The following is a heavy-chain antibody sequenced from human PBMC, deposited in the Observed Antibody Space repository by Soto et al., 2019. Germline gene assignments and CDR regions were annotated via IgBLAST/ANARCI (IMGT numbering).Heavy chain of an antibody. J-gene: IGHJ4*02. Sequence: EVQLVESGGGLVQPGRSLRLSCAASGFTFDDYAMHWVRQAPGKGLEWVSGISWNSGTIGYAESVKGRFTSCGDNAQNSLSLQMNSLRAEDTALYYCANSGSYPTYFDYWGQGTLVTVSS. CDR1: GFTFDDYA. CDR2: ISWNSGTI. V-gene: IGHV3-9*01. D-gene: IGHD1-26*01. CDR3: ANSGSYPTYFDY.